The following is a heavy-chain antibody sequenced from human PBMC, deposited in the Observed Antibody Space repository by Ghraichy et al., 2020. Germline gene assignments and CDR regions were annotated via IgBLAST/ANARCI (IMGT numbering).Heavy chain of an antibody. CDR2: INSDARTT. J-gene: IGHJ3*02. Sequence: GGSLRLSCAASGFTFSSNWMHWVRQAPGKGLEWVARINSDARTTTYADSVKGRFTISRDNANDTLFLQMDGLRAEDTAVYYCAREGTGYFLIQTIDMWGQGTRVTVSS. D-gene: IGHD3/OR15-3a*01. CDR1: GFTFSSNW. V-gene: IGHV3-74*03. CDR3: AREGTGYFLIQTIDM.